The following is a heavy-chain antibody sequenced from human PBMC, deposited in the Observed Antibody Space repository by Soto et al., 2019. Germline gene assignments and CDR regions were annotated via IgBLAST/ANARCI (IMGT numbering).Heavy chain of an antibody. CDR1: GFTFSSYA. CDR3: EKDPSYYYFWSGQWYYYYYGMDV. D-gene: IGHD3-3*01. CDR2: ISGSGGST. Sequence: GGSLRLSCAASGFTFSSYAMGWVRQAPGKGLEWVSSISGSGGSTYYADSVKGRFTISRDNSKNTLYLQMNSLRAEDTAVYCCEKDPSYYYFWSGQWYYYYYGMDVWGQGTTVTVSS. V-gene: IGHV3-23*01. J-gene: IGHJ6*02.